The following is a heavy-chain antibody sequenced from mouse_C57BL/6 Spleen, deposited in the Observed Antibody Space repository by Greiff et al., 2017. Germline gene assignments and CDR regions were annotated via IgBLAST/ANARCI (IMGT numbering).Heavy chain of an antibody. CDR1: GYTFTSYW. J-gene: IGHJ4*01. CDR3: AADYSNYDYAMDY. D-gene: IGHD2-5*01. V-gene: IGHV1-55*01. CDR2: IYPGSGST. Sequence: VQLQQSGAELVKPGASVKMSCKASGYTFTSYWITWVKQRPGQGLEWIGDIYPGSGSTNYNEKFKSKATLTVDTSSSTAYMQLSSLTSEDSAVYYCAADYSNYDYAMDYWGQGTSVTVSS.